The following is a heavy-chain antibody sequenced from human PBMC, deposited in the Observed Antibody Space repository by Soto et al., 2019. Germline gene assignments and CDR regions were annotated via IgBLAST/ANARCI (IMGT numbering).Heavy chain of an antibody. D-gene: IGHD2-2*01. J-gene: IGHJ4*02. V-gene: IGHV1-2*04. CDR1: GYTFTGYY. CDR2: INPNSGGT. Sequence: ASVKVSCKASGYTFTGYYMHWVRQAPGQGLEWMGWINPNSGGTNYAQKFQGWVTMTRDTSISTAYMELSRLRSDDTAVYYCARGGLSNQLPLLTLPGPLDYWGQGTLLTVSS. CDR3: ARGGLSNQLPLLTLPGPLDY.